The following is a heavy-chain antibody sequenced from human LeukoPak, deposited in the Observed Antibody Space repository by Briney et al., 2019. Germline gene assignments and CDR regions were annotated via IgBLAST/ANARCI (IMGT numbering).Heavy chain of an antibody. D-gene: IGHD3-10*01. CDR1: ELTATTNH. J-gene: IGHJ6*02. Sequence: GGSLRLSCEASELTATTNHMSWFGQPPGKGLKWASPMNGVVRKFYADFVKGRFTISRGDSQNIVYLQMNGLRGEDTAVYFCAREPGTCASPTCQTRYYYSGMDVWGQGTTVTVSS. CDR2: MNGVVRK. V-gene: IGHV3-66*01. CDR3: AREPGTCASPTCQTRYYYSGMDV.